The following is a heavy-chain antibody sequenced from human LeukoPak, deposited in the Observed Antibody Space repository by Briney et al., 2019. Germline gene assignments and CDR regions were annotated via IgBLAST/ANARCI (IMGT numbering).Heavy chain of an antibody. D-gene: IGHD5-18*01. CDR3: VKGRRGSSYVYYFDS. J-gene: IGHJ4*02. CDR1: GLIFETYG. CDR2: ISKNGSNT. V-gene: IGHV3-30*18. Sequence: PGGSLRLSCEVSGLIFETYGMHWVRQAPGKGLEWVGVISKNGSNTYYGDSVKGRFTISRDNSNNTLSLQMNGLTTEDTGVYFCVKGRRGSSYVYYFDSWGQGTLVTVSS.